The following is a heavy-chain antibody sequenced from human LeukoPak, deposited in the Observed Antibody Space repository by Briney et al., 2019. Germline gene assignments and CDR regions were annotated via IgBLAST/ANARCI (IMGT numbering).Heavy chain of an antibody. J-gene: IGHJ4*02. D-gene: IGHD3-22*01. CDR2: INGIGGST. CDR1: GFTFSTYA. V-gene: IGHV3-23*01. Sequence: GGSLRLSCEASGFTFSTYAMSWFRQAPGKGLEWVSAINGIGGSTYYADSVKGRFTISRDDSKNTLYLQMNSLRAEDTAVYYCASNSYDSSGYYYSWGQGTLVTVSS. CDR3: ASNSYDSSGYYYS.